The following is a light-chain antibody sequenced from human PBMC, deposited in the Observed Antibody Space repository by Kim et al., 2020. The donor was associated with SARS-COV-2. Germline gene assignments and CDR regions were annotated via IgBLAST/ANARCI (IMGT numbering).Light chain of an antibody. CDR3: QQHDTYPIT. V-gene: IGKV1-9*01. CDR2: GAS. Sequence: DIQLTQSPSLLSASVGDRVTITCRASQGISSSLAWYQQKPEKAPKLLIYGASTLQSGVPSRFSGSASGTDFTLTISSLQPEDFATYYCQQHDTYPITFGQGTQVEIK. J-gene: IGKJ5*01. CDR1: QGISSS.